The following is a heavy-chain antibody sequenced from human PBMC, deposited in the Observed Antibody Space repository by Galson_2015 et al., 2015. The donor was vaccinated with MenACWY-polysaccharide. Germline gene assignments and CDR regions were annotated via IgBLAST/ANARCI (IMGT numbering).Heavy chain of an antibody. CDR3: AKEGVVVAASRLVTLFDN. CDR2: IRNDGYSK. CDR1: GFTFSSYG. V-gene: IGHV3-30*02. Sequence: SLRLSCAASGFTFSSYGMHWVRQAPGKGLEWVAFIRNDGYSKYYVDSVKGRFTISRDNSKNTLYLQVNSLRAEDTAVYYCAKEGVVVAASRLVTLFDNWGQGTLVTVSS. J-gene: IGHJ4*02. D-gene: IGHD2-15*01.